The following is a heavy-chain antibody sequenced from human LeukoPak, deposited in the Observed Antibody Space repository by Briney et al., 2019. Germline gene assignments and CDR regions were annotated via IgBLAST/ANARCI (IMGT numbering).Heavy chain of an antibody. CDR1: GFTFNIYP. CDR3: AKGTSSLNYDAFDI. Sequence: PGGSLRLSCVASGFTFNIYPMTWVRQSPEKGLEWVSTIGTGGDTYYADSVKGRFTISRDDSKNTLYLQMHSLGAEDTAVYYCAKGTSSLNYDAFDIWGQGTLVTVSS. CDR2: IGTGGDT. J-gene: IGHJ3*02. V-gene: IGHV3-23*01. D-gene: IGHD6-19*01.